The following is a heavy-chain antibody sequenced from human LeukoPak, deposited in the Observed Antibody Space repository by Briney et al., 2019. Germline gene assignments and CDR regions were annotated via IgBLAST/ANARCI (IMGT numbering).Heavy chain of an antibody. D-gene: IGHD6-19*01. Sequence: PSETLSLTCTVSGGSISSYYWSWIRQPPGKGLEWIGYIYYSGSTNYNPSLKSRVTISVDTSKNQFSLKLSSVTAADTAVYYCARDQGSGSPFDYWGQGTLVTVSS. CDR2: IYYSGST. J-gene: IGHJ4*02. V-gene: IGHV4-59*01. CDR3: ARDQGSGSPFDY. CDR1: GGSISSYY.